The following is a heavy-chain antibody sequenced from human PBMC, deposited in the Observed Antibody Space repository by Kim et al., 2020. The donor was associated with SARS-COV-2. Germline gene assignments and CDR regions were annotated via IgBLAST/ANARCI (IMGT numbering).Heavy chain of an antibody. CDR3: ARLRADNSGY. Sequence: SETLSLTCTASGGSISSRSYYWGWIRQPPGKGLEWIGTIYYSGNTYYNPYLKSRVTISVDTSKNQFSLKLSSVTAADTAVYYCARLRADNSGYWGQGTLVTVSS. CDR1: GGSISSRSYY. V-gene: IGHV4-39*01. CDR2: IYYSGNT. D-gene: IGHD3-22*01. J-gene: IGHJ4*02.